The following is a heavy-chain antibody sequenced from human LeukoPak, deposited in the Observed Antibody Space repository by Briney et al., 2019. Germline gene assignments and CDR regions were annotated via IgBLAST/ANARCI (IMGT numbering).Heavy chain of an antibody. CDR2: IYHSGST. J-gene: IGHJ5*02. V-gene: IGHV4-30-2*01. Sequence: NPSETLSLTCTVSGGSISSGGYYWSWIRQPPGKGLEWIGYIYHSGSTYYNPSLKSRVTISVDRSKNQFSLKLSSVTAADTAVYYCAREYSSSRWFDPWGQGTLVTVSS. D-gene: IGHD6-6*01. CDR1: GGSISSGGYY. CDR3: AREYSSSRWFDP.